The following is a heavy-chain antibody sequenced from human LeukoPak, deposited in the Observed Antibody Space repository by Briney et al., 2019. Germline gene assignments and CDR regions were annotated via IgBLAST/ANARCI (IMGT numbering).Heavy chain of an antibody. CDR1: GGSISSSTYY. V-gene: IGHV4-39*01. D-gene: IGHD2-2*01. J-gene: IGHJ4*02. CDR2: IYYSGST. Sequence: SETLSLTCTVSGGSISSSTYYWGWVRQPPGKGLESIGSIYYSGSTYYNPSLKSRVTISVDTSKNQFSLKLSSVTAADTAVYYCARRASIVVVPAGRQGYDYWGQGTLVTVSS. CDR3: ARRASIVVVPAGRQGYDY.